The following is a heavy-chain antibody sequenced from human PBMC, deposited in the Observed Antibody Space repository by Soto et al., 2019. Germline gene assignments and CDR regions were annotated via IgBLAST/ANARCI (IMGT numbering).Heavy chain of an antibody. J-gene: IGHJ3*02. Sequence: QVQLQQWGAGLLKPSETLSLTCAVYGGFVSSGSYYWSWIRQPPGKGLEWIGEMSHSGGTHFNPSLKSRVTISVDTPKNQFSLRMSSVTAAGTAMYYCARVERGTVTTVVDAFDIWGPGTMVTVSS. CDR2: MSHSGGT. CDR3: ARVERGTVTTVVDAFDI. D-gene: IGHD1-1*01. CDR1: GGFVSSGSYY. V-gene: IGHV4-34*01.